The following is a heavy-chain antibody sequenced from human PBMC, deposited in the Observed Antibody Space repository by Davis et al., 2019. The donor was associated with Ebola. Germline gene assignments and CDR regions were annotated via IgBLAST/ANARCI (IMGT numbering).Heavy chain of an antibody. D-gene: IGHD5-24*01. CDR3: ARRAPRLMEMPTMGTFEY. J-gene: IGHJ4*02. CDR2: ITHNEIT. CDR1: GGSFTDFY. Sequence: PSETLSLTCAVSGGSFTDFYWSWIRQPPGKGLEWIAEITHNEITNFNPSLKSRVSISIDTSKNQFSLRLSSVTAADTALYYCARRAPRLMEMPTMGTFEYWGQGTLVTVSS. V-gene: IGHV4-34*01.